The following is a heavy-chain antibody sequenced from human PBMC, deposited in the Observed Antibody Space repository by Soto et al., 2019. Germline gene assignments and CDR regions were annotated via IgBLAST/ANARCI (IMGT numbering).Heavy chain of an antibody. CDR1: GYTFTSYY. V-gene: IGHV1-46*01. J-gene: IGHJ6*02. CDR3: ARGTPYEFSLPDPYYYGMDV. D-gene: IGHD3-22*01. CDR2: INPSGGST. Sequence: ASVKVSCKASGYTFTSYYMHWVRQAPGQGLEWMGIINPSGGSTSYAQKFQGRVTMTRDTSTSTVYMELSNLRSEDTAVYYCARGTPYEFSLPDPYYYGMDVWGQGTTVTVSS.